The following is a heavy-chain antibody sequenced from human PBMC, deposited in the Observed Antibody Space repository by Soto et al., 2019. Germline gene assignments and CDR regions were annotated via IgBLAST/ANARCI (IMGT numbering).Heavy chain of an antibody. D-gene: IGHD3-3*01. CDR2: ISAYICNT. CDR1: GYTFTSYG. J-gene: IGHJ3*02. Sequence: QVQLVQSGAEVKKPGASVKVSCKASGYTFTSYGISWVRQAPGQGLEWMGWISAYICNTNYAQKLQGRVTMTTDTTTSTAYMELRSLRSDDTAVYYCARGRGFWSGYSTDDDAFDIWGXGTMVTVSS. V-gene: IGHV1-18*01. CDR3: ARGRGFWSGYSTDDDAFDI.